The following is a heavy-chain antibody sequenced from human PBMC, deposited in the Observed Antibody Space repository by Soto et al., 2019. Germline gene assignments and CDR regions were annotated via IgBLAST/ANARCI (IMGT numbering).Heavy chain of an antibody. CDR1: GFTFSSYA. CDR3: AKDLLGSNPLPDAFDI. V-gene: IGHV3-23*01. Sequence: GGSLRLSCAASGFTFSSYAMSWVRQAPGKGLEWVSAISGSGGSTYYADSVKGRFTISRDNSKNTLYLQMNSLRAEDTAVYYCAKDLLGSNPLPDAFDIWGQGTMVTVSS. CDR2: ISGSGGST. J-gene: IGHJ3*02.